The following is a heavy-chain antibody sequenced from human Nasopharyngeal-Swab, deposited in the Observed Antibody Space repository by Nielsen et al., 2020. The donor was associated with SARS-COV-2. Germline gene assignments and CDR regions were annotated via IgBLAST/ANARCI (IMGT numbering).Heavy chain of an antibody. J-gene: IGHJ4*02. CDR1: GFTFNDYD. D-gene: IGHD3-10*01. CDR3: AKDLLVRGVTPWDS. CDR2: ISDDGNHS. V-gene: IGHV3-30*18. Sequence: GGSLRLSCAASGFTFNDYDMHWVRQAPDKGLEWVALISDDGNHSFHADSVKGRFTISRDNSKNTVYLLMNSLRLDDTAVYFCAKDLLVRGVTPWDSWGQGTLLIVSS.